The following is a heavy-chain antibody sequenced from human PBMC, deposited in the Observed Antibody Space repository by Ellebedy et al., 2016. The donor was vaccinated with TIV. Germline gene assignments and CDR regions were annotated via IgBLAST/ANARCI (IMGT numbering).Heavy chain of an antibody. V-gene: IGHV1-69*04. CDR1: GYTLTELS. J-gene: IGHJ2*01. D-gene: IGHD1-26*01. CDR2: IIPILGIA. Sequence: AASVKVSCKVSGYTLTELSMHWVRQAPGKGLEWMGRIIPILGIANYAQKFQGRVPITADKSTSTAYMELSSLRSEDTAVYYFARDTPGTSYLYFDLWGRGTLVTVSS. CDR3: ARDTPGTSYLYFDL.